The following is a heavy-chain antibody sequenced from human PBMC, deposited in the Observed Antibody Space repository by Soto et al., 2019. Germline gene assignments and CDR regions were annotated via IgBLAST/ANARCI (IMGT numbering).Heavy chain of an antibody. CDR1: GFSISPHS. Sequence: VSLRLACVASGFSISPHSLSWVGLAPGKGLEWVSSFRGRSGDTYYAASVKGRFTISGDSSKNTVILQMNNLRADDTAIYYCGRDTSAWPNYFDSWGQGIQVSVSS. D-gene: IGHD6-19*01. CDR2: FRGRSGDT. V-gene: IGHV3-23*01. J-gene: IGHJ4*02. CDR3: GRDTSAWPNYFDS.